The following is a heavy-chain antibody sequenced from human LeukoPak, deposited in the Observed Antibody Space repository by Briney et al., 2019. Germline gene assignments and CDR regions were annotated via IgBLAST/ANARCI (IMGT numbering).Heavy chain of an antibody. Sequence: SETLSLTCAVYGGSFSGYYWSWIRQPPGKGLEWIGEINHSGSTNYNPSLKSRVTISVDTSKNQFSLKLSSVTAADTAVYYCARGRWYYYDSGGYDSLYYYYGMDVWGQGTTVTVSS. CDR1: GGSFSGYY. J-gene: IGHJ6*02. V-gene: IGHV4-34*01. D-gene: IGHD3-22*01. CDR2: INHSGST. CDR3: ARGRWYYYDSGGYDSLYYYYGMDV.